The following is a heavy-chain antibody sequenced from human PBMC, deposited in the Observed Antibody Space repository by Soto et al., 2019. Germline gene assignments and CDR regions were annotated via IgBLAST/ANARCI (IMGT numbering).Heavy chain of an antibody. J-gene: IGHJ4*02. V-gene: IGHV1-18*01. CDR2: ISVYSGDT. CDR3: ARAATSIGWYGFFDY. Sequence: QIQLMQSGGELKKPGASVKVSCEASGYTFLSYGINWVRQAPGQGLEWVGWISVYSGDTDYAQRLQGRVTMTTDTSTSTAYMELRRLTSDDTAVYFCARAATSIGWYGFFDYWGQGTLVTVSS. D-gene: IGHD6-19*01. CDR1: GYTFLSYG.